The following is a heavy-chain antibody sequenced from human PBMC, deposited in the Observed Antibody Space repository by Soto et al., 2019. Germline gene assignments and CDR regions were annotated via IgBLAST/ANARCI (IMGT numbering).Heavy chain of an antibody. CDR1: GYTFTSYE. V-gene: IGHV1-8*01. D-gene: IGHD3-9*01. CDR3: ARAPYYDILTGYYTDC. CDR2: MNPNSGNT. Sequence: GASVKVSCKASGYTFTSYEINWVRQATGQGLEWMGWMNPNSGNTGYAQKYQGRVTMTRSTSTSTAYMELSSLRSEDTAVYYCARAPYYDILTGYYTDCWGQGTLVTVSS. J-gene: IGHJ4*02.